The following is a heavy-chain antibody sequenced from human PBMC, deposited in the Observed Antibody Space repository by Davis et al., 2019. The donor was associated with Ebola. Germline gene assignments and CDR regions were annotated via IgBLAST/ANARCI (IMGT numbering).Heavy chain of an antibody. D-gene: IGHD4-17*01. V-gene: IGHV3-49*04. CDR1: GFTFGDYA. Sequence: PGGSLRLSCTASGFTFGDYAMSWVRQAPGKGLEWVGFIRSKAYGGITEYAASVKGRFTISRDDSKSIAYLQMNSLKTEDTAVYYCTRGRDYALYFDYWGQGTLVTVSS. CDR2: IRSKAYGGIT. CDR3: TRGRDYALYFDY. J-gene: IGHJ4*02.